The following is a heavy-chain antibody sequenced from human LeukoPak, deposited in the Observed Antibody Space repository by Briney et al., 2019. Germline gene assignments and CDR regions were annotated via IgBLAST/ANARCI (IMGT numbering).Heavy chain of an antibody. CDR1: GFTFSSYG. D-gene: IGHD6-13*01. CDR2: ISYDGSNK. V-gene: IGHV3-30*19. Sequence: PGGSLRLSCAASGFTFSSYGMHWVRQAPGKGLEWVAVISYDGSNKYYADSVKGRFTISRDNSKNTLYLQMNSLRAEDTAVYYCARLEQQLVQFYFDYWGQGTLVTVSS. CDR3: ARLEQQLVQFYFDY. J-gene: IGHJ4*02.